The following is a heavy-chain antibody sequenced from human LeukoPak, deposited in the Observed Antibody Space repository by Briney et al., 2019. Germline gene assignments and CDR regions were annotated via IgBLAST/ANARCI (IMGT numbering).Heavy chain of an antibody. CDR3: GGYCYYYMDV. CDR1: GFTFSSYS. CDR2: ISSSSSTI. J-gene: IGHJ6*03. V-gene: IGHV3-48*01. Sequence: PGGSLRLSCAASGFTFSSYSMNWVRQAPGEGLEWVSYISSSSSTIYYADSVKGRFTISRDNAKNSLYLQMNSLRAEDTAVYYCGGYCYYYMDVWGKGTTVTISS.